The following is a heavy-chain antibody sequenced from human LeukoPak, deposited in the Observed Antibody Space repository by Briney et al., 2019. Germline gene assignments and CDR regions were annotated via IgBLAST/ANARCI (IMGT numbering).Heavy chain of an antibody. Sequence: PGGSLRLSCAASGFTFSDYYLSWIRQAPGKGLEWLSYINSSGRTIYYADSVKGRFTISRDNAKNSLYLQMNSLRDEDTAVYYCASSGSYRFDYWGQGTLVTVSS. V-gene: IGHV3-11*04. CDR3: ASSGSYRFDY. J-gene: IGHJ4*02. D-gene: IGHD1-26*01. CDR2: INSSGRTI. CDR1: GFTFSDYY.